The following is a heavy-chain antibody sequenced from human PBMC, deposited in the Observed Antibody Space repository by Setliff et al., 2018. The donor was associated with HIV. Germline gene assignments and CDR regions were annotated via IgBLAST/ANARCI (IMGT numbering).Heavy chain of an antibody. J-gene: IGHJ4*02. CDR3: ARAVTTLTAPTHFDY. V-gene: IGHV4-31*02. D-gene: IGHD4-17*01. CDR1: GGSISSGGYY. CDR2: IYYRGST. Sequence: LSLTCTVSGGSISSGGYYWSWIRQHPGKGLEWIGYIYYRGSTHYNPSLKSRVTISVDTPKNQFSLKLSSVTAADTAVYYCARAVTTLTAPTHFDYWGQGTLVTVSS.